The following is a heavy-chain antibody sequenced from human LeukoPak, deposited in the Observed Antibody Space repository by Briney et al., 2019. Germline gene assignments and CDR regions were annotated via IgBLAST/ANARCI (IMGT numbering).Heavy chain of an antibody. CDR2: IYYTGAT. J-gene: IGHJ4*02. D-gene: IGHD5-18*01. V-gene: IGHV4-59*01. CDR3: ARAGYSYGTGYYFDY. Sequence: SETLSLTCTVSDGSISNYYWSWIRLPPGEGLEWIGYIYYTGATNYSPSLKSRVTISLDTSKNQFSRRLSSVTAADAAVYYCARAGYSYGTGYYFDYWGQGALVTVSS. CDR1: DGSISNYY.